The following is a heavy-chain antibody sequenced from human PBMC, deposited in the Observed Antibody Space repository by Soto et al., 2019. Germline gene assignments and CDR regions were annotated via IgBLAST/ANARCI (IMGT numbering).Heavy chain of an antibody. CDR2: INSDGSST. D-gene: IGHD3-9*01. CDR3: ARCDILTGYYNTAFDY. Sequence: GGSLRLSCAASGFTFSSYWMHWVRQAPGKGLVWVSRINSDGSSTSYADSVKGRFTISRDNAKNTLYLQMNSLRAEDTAVYYCARCDILTGYYNTAFDYWGQGTLVTVSS. J-gene: IGHJ4*02. V-gene: IGHV3-74*01. CDR1: GFTFSSYW.